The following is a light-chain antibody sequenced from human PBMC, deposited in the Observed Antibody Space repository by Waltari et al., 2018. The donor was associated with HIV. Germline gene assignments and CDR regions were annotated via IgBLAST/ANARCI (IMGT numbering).Light chain of an antibody. V-gene: IGKV3-15*01. CDR1: QTVDSD. J-gene: IGKJ2*01. CDR2: GAS. Sequence: ERVMTQSPTTLSVSPGERATLSCRASQTVDSDLAWYQQRPGQPPRLLISGASTRATGIPARFSGSGSGTEFTLTINSLQSEDFAVYYCQKYNNWPYTFGQGTRLDIK. CDR3: QKYNNWPYT.